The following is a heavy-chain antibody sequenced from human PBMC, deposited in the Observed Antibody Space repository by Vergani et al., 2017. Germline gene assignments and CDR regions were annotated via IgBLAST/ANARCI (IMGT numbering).Heavy chain of an antibody. J-gene: IGHJ4*02. CDR3: AALKYSSRWWEFDY. CDR2: FVVGSGNT. Sequence: QMQLVQSGPEVKKPGTSVKVSCKASGFTFTSSAVQWVRQARGQRLEWIGWFVVGSGNTNYAQEFQERVTITRDMSTSTAYMELSRLRSADSAVYYCAALKYSSRWWEFDYWGQGTLVTVSS. CDR1: GFTFTSSA. V-gene: IGHV1-58*01. D-gene: IGHD6-13*01.